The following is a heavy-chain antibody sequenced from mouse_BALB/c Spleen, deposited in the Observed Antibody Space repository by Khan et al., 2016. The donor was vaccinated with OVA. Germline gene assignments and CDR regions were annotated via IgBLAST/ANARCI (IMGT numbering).Heavy chain of an antibody. Sequence: QVQLKESGPGLVAPSQSLSITCTISGFSLTNYGVHWVRQPPGKGLEWLVVIWSDGRTAYNSALKSRLTISKDNSKSQVFLKMISLQTDDTAVYYCARQPYYHYNIMDYWGQGTSVTVSS. D-gene: IGHD2-10*01. CDR1: GFSLTNYG. J-gene: IGHJ4*01. CDR3: ARQPYYHYNIMDY. CDR2: IWSDGRT. V-gene: IGHV2-6-1*01.